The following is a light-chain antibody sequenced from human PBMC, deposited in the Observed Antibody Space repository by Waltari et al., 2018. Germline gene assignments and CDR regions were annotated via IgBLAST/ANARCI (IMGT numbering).Light chain of an antibody. CDR3: MQSTHWPPWT. CDR2: MVS. V-gene: IGKV2-30*02. Sequence: DVVMTPSPLSLPVTLGQPASLPCRSSERLVHTDGNIYLHWFQQRPGQSPRRLIYMVSQRDSGVPDRFSGSGSGTDFTLKISRVEAEDVGIYYCMQSTHWPPWTFGQGTKVEIK. CDR1: ERLVHTDGNIY. J-gene: IGKJ1*01.